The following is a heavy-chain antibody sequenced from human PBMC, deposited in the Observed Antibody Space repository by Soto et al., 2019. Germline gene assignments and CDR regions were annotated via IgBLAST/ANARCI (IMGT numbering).Heavy chain of an antibody. Sequence: QVQLVESGGGVVQPGRSLRLSCAASGFTFSSYGMHWVRQAPGKGLEWVAVIWYDGSNKYYADSVKGRFTISRDNSKNTRYLQMNSLRAEDTAVYYCARDDYDYVWGSYRPNRKFDYWGQGTLVTVSS. J-gene: IGHJ4*02. CDR2: IWYDGSNK. CDR1: GFTFSSYG. CDR3: ARDDYDYVWGSYRPNRKFDY. D-gene: IGHD3-16*02. V-gene: IGHV3-33*01.